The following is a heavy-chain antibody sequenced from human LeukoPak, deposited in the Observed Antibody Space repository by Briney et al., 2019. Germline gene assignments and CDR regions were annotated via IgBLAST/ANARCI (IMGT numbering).Heavy chain of an antibody. CDR3: ARAPSTGTMNNWFDP. J-gene: IGHJ5*02. CDR2: INPNSGVT. Sequence: GASVKVSFKASGYTFTGYYMHWMRQAPGQGLEWMGWINPNSGVTNYAQKFQGRVTMTRDTSISTAYMELSRLRSDDTAVYYCARAPSTGTMNNWFDPWGQGTLVTVSS. V-gene: IGHV1-2*02. CDR1: GYTFTGYY. D-gene: IGHD1-1*01.